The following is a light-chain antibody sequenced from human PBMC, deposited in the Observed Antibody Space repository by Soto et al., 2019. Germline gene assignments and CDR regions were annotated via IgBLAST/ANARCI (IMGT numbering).Light chain of an antibody. CDR2: EVT. CDR1: SSDLGIYNY. Sequence: SVLTQPASVSGSPGQSIAISCSGSSSDLGIYNYVSWYQQHPGKVPKLIIFEVTNRPSGVSNRFSGSKSGNTASLTISGLQAEDEADYYCSSYTTSSTRVFGTGTKVTVL. CDR3: SSYTTSSTRV. J-gene: IGLJ1*01. V-gene: IGLV2-14*01.